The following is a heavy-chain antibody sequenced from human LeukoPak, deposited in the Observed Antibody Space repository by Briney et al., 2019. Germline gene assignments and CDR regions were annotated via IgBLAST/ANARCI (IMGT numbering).Heavy chain of an antibody. CDR1: GGTFSSYA. CDR3: AREPYGSSTSGYYYYYYMDV. Sequence: SVNVSCKASGGTFSSYAISWVRQAPGQGLEWMGGIIPIFGTANYAQKFQGRVTITTDESTSTAYMELSSLRSEDTAVYYCAREPYGSSTSGYYYYYYMDVWGKGTTVTVSS. CDR2: IIPIFGTA. J-gene: IGHJ6*03. V-gene: IGHV1-69*05. D-gene: IGHD2-2*01.